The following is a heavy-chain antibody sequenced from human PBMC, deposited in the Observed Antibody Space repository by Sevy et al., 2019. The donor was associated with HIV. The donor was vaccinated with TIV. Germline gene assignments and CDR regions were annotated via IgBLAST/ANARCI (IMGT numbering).Heavy chain of an antibody. Sequence: GGSLRLSCAASGFTFSSYGMHWVRQAPAKGLEWVAVIWYDGSNKYYADSVKGRVTISRDNSKNPLFLQMNSLGDEDTAVYYCARGLAALPGYYYGMDVWGQGTTVTVSS. D-gene: IGHD6-6*01. CDR2: IWYDGSNK. CDR3: ARGLAALPGYYYGMDV. V-gene: IGHV3-33*01. CDR1: GFTFSSYG. J-gene: IGHJ6*02.